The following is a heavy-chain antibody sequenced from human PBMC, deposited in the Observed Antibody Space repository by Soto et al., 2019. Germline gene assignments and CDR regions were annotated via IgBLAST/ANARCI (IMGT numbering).Heavy chain of an antibody. V-gene: IGHV4-34*01. D-gene: IGHD3-10*01. Sequence: QVQLQQWGAGLLKPSETLSLTCAVYGGSFSGYYWSWIRQPPGKGLEWIGEINHSGSTNYNPSLKSRVTISVDTSKNQFSLKLSSVTAADTAVYYCARGRRLLLWFGEPTDAFDIWGQGTMVTVSS. CDR1: GGSFSGYY. CDR3: ARGRRLLLWFGEPTDAFDI. CDR2: INHSGST. J-gene: IGHJ3*02.